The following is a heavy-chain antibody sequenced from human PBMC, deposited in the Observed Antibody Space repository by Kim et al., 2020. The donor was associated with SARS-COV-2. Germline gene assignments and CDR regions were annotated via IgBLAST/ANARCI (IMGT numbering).Heavy chain of an antibody. CDR1: GYSFTSYW. Sequence: GESLKISCKGSGYSFTSYWIGWVRQMPGKGLEWMGIIYPGDSDTRYSPSFQGQVTISADKSISTAYLQWSSLKASDTAMYYCARLDRTYYYDSSGYYEDYWGQGTLVTVSS. CDR2: IYPGDSDT. CDR3: ARLDRTYYYDSSGYYEDY. J-gene: IGHJ4*02. V-gene: IGHV5-51*01. D-gene: IGHD3-22*01.